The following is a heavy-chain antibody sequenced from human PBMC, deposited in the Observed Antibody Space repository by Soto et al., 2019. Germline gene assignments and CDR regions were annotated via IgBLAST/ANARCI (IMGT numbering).Heavy chain of an antibody. Sequence: KTSETLSLTCTVSGGSISSSSYYWGWIRQPPGKGLEWIGSIYYSGSTYYNPSLKSRVTISVDTSKNQFSLKLSSVTAADTAVYYCATIWFGSKGGVPSPYYYYGMDVWGQGTTVTVSS. V-gene: IGHV4-39*01. D-gene: IGHD3-10*01. J-gene: IGHJ6*02. CDR2: IYYSGST. CDR3: ATIWFGSKGGVPSPYYYYGMDV. CDR1: GGSISSSSYY.